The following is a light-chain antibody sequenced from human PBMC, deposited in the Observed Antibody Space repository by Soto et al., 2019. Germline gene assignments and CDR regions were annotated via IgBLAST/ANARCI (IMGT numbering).Light chain of an antibody. CDR3: QQYNNWPRT. CDR1: QSINSN. J-gene: IGKJ2*01. V-gene: IGKV3-15*01. CDR2: GAF. Sequence: ETVMTQSPATLSVSPGERATLSCRASQSINSNLAWYQQKFGQAPRLLIYGAFTRATGIPARFSGSGSGAEFTLTINSLQSEDFAVYYCQQYNNWPRTFVQGTKLEIK.